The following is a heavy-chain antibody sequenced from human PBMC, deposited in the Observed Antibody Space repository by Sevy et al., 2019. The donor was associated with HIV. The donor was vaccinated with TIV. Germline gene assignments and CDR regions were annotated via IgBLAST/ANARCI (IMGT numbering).Heavy chain of an antibody. D-gene: IGHD2-2*01. V-gene: IGHV3-21*04. CDR2: ISSSSSYI. CDR1: GFTFSSYS. CDR3: AGDLLVPAAMIPYYYGMDV. Sequence: GGSLRLSCAASGFTFSSYSMNWVRQAPGKGLEWVSSISSSSSYIYYADSVKGRFTISRDNAKNSLYLQMNSLRAEDTAVYYCAGDLLVPAAMIPYYYGMDVWGQGTTVTVSS. J-gene: IGHJ6*02.